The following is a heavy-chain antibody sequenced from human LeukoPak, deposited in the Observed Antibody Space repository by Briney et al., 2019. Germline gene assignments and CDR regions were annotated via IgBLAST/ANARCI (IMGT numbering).Heavy chain of an antibody. CDR2: IYPADSST. CDR3: ERHHQSGYPGYESDY. D-gene: IGHD5-12*01. V-gene: IGHV5-51*01. J-gene: IGHJ4*02. CDR1: GCSFTTDW. Sequence: GEALKISCKAAGCSFTTDWIGWGRQAPGKGLGWRGIIYPADSSTEYSPAFQGQVTISVDKSINTAYLQWSRLNASDAATYYCERHHQSGYPGYESDYWGPGTLALLSS.